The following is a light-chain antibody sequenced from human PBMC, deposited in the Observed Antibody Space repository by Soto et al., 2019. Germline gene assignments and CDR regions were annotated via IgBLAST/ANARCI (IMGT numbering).Light chain of an antibody. CDR1: QSVSNNY. V-gene: IGKV3-20*01. Sequence: EIVLTQSPGTLSLSPGERATLSCRASQSVSNNYLAWYQQKPGQATRLLIYGASNRAAGIPDRFSGSGSATDFTITISRLEHEDLAVYYCQQYGSSGTFGQGTKVEIK. J-gene: IGKJ1*01. CDR2: GAS. CDR3: QQYGSSGT.